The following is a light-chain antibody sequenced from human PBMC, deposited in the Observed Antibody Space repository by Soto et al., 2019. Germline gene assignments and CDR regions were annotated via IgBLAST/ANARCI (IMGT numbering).Light chain of an antibody. CDR2: DAS. J-gene: IGKJ3*01. Sequence: EIVLTQSPATLSLSPGERATLSCRASQSVSSYLAWYQQKPGQAPRLLIYDASNRATGIPARFSGSGSGTDFTLTISSLEPEDFAVYYCQHSGTFGPRTKVDIK. V-gene: IGKV3-11*01. CDR1: QSVSSY. CDR3: QHSGT.